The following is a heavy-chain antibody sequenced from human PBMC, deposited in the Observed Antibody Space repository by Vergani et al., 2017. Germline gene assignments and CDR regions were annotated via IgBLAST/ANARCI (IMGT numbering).Heavy chain of an antibody. CDR2: VDPEDGET. Sequence: EVQLVQSGAEVKKPGATMKISCKVSGYTFTDHYMHWVKQAPGKGLEWMGLVDPEDGETIYAEKFKGRVTIAADTSTDTAHLELSSLRSEDTAVFYCARATCSGGSCYRGFEYWGQGSLITVSS. CDR3: ARATCSGGSCYRGFEY. J-gene: IGHJ4*02. V-gene: IGHV1-69-2*01. CDR1: GYTFTDHY. D-gene: IGHD2-15*01.